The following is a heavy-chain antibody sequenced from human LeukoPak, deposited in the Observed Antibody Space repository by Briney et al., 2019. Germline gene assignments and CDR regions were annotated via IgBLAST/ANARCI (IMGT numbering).Heavy chain of an antibody. CDR2: ISWNSGGI. CDR1: GFTFDSYA. CDR3: AKGAVAVGGTYFDI. Sequence: GGSLRLSCASSGFTFDSYAMQWVRKAPGKGLEWVSAISWNSGGIDYADSVKGRFTISRDNAKNSLYLEMNSLRAEDTALYYCAKGAVAVGGTYFDIWGQGTMVTVSS. D-gene: IGHD6-19*01. J-gene: IGHJ3*02. V-gene: IGHV3-9*01.